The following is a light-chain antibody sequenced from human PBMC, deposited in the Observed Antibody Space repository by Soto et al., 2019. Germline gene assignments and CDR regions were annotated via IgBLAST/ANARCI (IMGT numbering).Light chain of an antibody. V-gene: IGKV1-5*01. J-gene: IGKJ1*01. CDR1: QSISNG. CDR2: YAS. CDR3: HHKYNDYLEA. Sequence: TQSPSTLSATVGYGVTITCRASQSISNGLALYQQRPGKVPRYLIYYASTSDSGVPSRSSGSRSGTDFTLAISRRQPHDVAASYYHHKYNDYLEACGQGTKVDI.